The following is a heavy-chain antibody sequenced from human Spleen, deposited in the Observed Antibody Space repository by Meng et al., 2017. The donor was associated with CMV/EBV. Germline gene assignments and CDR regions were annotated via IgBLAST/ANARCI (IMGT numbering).Heavy chain of an antibody. J-gene: IGHJ5*02. CDR2: IYWNDDK. CDR1: GFSLSTSGVG. Sequence: SGPTLVKPTQTLTLTCTFSGFSLSTSGVGVGWIRQPPGKALEWLALIYWNDDKRYSPSLKSRLTITKDTSKNRVVLTMTNMDPVDTATYYCAHRPQGYIDYDWFDPWGQGTLVTVSS. V-gene: IGHV2-5*01. CDR3: AHRPQGYIDYDWFDP. D-gene: IGHD4/OR15-4a*01.